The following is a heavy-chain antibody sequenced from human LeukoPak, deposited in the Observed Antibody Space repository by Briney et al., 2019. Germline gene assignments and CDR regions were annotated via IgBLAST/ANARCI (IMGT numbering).Heavy chain of an antibody. V-gene: IGHV1-46*01. Sequence: ASVKASCKASGYTFTSYYMHWVRQAPGQGLEWMGIINPSGGSTNYAQKFQGRVTMTRDTSTSTVYMELSSLRSEDTAVYYCAREIVVVSAAIRGYYYGMDVWGQGTTVTVSS. J-gene: IGHJ6*02. CDR3: AREIVVVSAAIRGYYYGMDV. CDR1: GYTFTSYY. D-gene: IGHD2-2*02. CDR2: INPSGGST.